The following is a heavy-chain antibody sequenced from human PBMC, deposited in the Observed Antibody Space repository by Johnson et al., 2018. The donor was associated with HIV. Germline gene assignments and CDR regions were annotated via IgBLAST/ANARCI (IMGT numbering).Heavy chain of an antibody. CDR2: ISYDGSNK. J-gene: IGHJ3*02. V-gene: IGHV3-30-3*01. CDR3: ALDGRRGYSYDWGHDAFDI. D-gene: IGHD5-18*01. CDR1: GFTFSSYA. Sequence: MQLVESGGGLVKPGGSLRLSCAASGFTFSSYAMHWVRQAPGKGLEWVTIISYDGSNKYYADSVKGRFTISRDNSKNTLYLQRNSLRAEDTAVYYCALDGRRGYSYDWGHDAFDIWGQGTMVTVSS.